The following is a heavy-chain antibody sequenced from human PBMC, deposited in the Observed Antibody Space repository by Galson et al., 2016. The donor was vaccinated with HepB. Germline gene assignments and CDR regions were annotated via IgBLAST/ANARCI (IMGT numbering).Heavy chain of an antibody. J-gene: IGHJ4*02. Sequence: SETLSLTCTVSDGSIRSSSFSWGWIRQPPGKGLEWIGEVYRSGTTNYTPSLRRRVSMSVDKSKNQFSLKLTSVTAADTAVYYCARGQEGQDGYDYWGQGTLVNVSS. V-gene: IGHV4-61*05. CDR1: DGSIRSSSFS. D-gene: IGHD6-13*01. CDR3: ARGQEGQDGYDY. CDR2: VYRSGTT.